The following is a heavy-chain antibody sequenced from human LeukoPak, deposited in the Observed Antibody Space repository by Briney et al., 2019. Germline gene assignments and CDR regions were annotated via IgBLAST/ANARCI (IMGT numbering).Heavy chain of an antibody. Sequence: GRSLRLSCAASGFTFSDYDMHWVRQAPGKGLEWVAVIFFDGGKRYFGESVKGRFTISRDNSKNTLYLQMNSLGAEDTAVYYCAKEAESVVPAASYYFYYYMDVWGKGTTVTVSS. CDR2: IFFDGGKR. D-gene: IGHD2-2*01. V-gene: IGHV3-33*06. CDR1: GFTFSDYD. J-gene: IGHJ6*03. CDR3: AKEAESVVPAASYYFYYYMDV.